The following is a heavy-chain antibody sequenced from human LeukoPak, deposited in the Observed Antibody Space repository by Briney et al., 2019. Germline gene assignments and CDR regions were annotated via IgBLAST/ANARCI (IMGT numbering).Heavy chain of an antibody. D-gene: IGHD3-10*01. CDR1: GYSFISYW. CDR2: IDPSDSYT. Sequence: GESLKISCKGSGYSFISYWITWVRQMPGKGLAWMGRIDPSDSYTNYSPSFQGHVTISADKSISTAYLQWSSLKASDTAMYYCARPRTNYYDSGSYENWGQGTLVTVSS. CDR3: ARPRTNYYDSGSYEN. J-gene: IGHJ4*02. V-gene: IGHV5-10-1*01.